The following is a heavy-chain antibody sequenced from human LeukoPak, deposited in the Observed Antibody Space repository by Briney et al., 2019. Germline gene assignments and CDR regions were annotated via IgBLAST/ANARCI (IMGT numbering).Heavy chain of an antibody. CDR2: ISYDGSNK. V-gene: IGHV3-30*04. CDR3: AAHDYGDYPFDY. Sequence: SGGSLRLSCAASGFTFSSYAMHWVRQAPGKGLEWVAVISYDGSNKYYADSVKGRFTISRDNAKNSLYLQMNSLRAEDTAVYYCAAHDYGDYPFDYWGQGTLVTVSS. D-gene: IGHD4-17*01. CDR1: GFTFSSYA. J-gene: IGHJ4*02.